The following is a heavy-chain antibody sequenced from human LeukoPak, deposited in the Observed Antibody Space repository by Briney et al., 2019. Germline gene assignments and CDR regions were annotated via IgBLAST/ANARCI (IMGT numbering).Heavy chain of an antibody. J-gene: IGHJ2*01. CDR2: IAPNSGGT. V-gene: IGHV1-2*02. Sequence: GASVKVSCKASGYTFTGNHVHWVRQAPGQGLEWIGWIAPNSGGTMYAQKFQDRVTMTSDTSISTAYMELSGLRSDDTAVYFCAKEADIVSFDLWGRGTLVTVSS. CDR1: GYTFTGNH. CDR3: AKEADIVSFDL. D-gene: IGHD2-15*01.